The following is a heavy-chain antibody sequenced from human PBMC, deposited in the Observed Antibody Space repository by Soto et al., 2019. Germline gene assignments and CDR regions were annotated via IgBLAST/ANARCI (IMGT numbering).Heavy chain of an antibody. V-gene: IGHV4-31*03. J-gene: IGHJ2*01. CDR2: IYYSGST. Sequence: QLQLQESGPGLGKPSQTLSLTCTVSGGSISSGGYYWSWIRQHPGKGLEWIGYIYYSGSTYYNPSLKSRVTISVDTSKNQFSLKLSSVTAADTAVYYCAAESTMRYFDLWGRGTLVTVSS. CDR1: GGSISSGGYY. D-gene: IGHD3-10*01. CDR3: AAESTMRYFDL.